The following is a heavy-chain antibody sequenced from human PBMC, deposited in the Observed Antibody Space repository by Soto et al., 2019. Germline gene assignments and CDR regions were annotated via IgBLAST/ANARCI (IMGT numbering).Heavy chain of an antibody. J-gene: IGHJ4*02. CDR1: GFTFSKYG. CDR2: MSSDGRNE. CDR3: AKVGHIAVVTAWFDY. V-gene: IGHV3-30*18. D-gene: IGHD2-21*02. Sequence: QVQLVESGGGLVQPGRSLRLSCEGSGFTFSKYGMHWVRQGPGKGLEWVAVMSSDGRNEYYADSVKGRFTISRDNSNSTLYLQMSSLRPEDTAVYYCAKVGHIAVVTAWFDYWGQGTLVTVS.